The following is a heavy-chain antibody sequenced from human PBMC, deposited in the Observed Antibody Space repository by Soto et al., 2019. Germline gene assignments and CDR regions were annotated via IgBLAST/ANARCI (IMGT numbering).Heavy chain of an antibody. Sequence: PETLSLTCTVSGGTFSSSSYHWSWIRQPPGKGLEWIGGNYYSGSTYYNPSLKSRVTMSVDPSKNQFALRLISVTAEDTALYFCAREHFCDSSGYFDYWGQGSLVTGSS. CDR3: AREHFCDSSGYFDY. V-gene: IGHV4-39*02. D-gene: IGHD3-22*01. CDR1: GGTFSSSSYH. CDR2: NYYSGST. J-gene: IGHJ4*02.